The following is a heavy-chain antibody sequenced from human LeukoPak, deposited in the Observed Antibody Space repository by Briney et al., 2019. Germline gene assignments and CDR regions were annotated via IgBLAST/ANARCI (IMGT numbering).Heavy chain of an antibody. CDR1: GGTFSSYA. J-gene: IGHJ4*02. D-gene: IGHD3-3*01. V-gene: IGHV1-69*04. CDR3: ARGGGFWSGYYNDY. CDR2: IIPILGIA. Sequence: ASVKVSCKASGGTFSSYAISWVRQAPGQGLEWMGRIIPILGIANYAQKFQGRVTITADKSTSTAYMELSSLRSEDTAVYYCARGGGFWSGYYNDYWGREPWSPSPQ.